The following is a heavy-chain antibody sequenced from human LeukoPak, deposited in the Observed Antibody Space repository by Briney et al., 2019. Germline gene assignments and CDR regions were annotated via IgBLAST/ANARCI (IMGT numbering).Heavy chain of an antibody. D-gene: IGHD3-3*01. CDR1: GFTVSSNY. CDR3: AKDPYYDLWSGHYYMDV. Sequence: PGGSLRLSCAASGFTVSSNYMTWVRQAPGKGLEWVSGSYSGGRTYYADSVKGRFTISRDKSKNTVYLQMNSLRAEDTAIYYCAKDPYYDLWSGHYYMDVWGKGTTVTVSS. CDR2: SYSGGRT. J-gene: IGHJ6*03. V-gene: IGHV3-53*01.